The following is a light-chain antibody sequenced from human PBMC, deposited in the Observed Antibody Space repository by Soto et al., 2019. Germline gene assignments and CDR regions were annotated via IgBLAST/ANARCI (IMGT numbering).Light chain of an antibody. J-gene: IGKJ4*01. CDR3: QQYNNFSPLT. CDR1: QDIRNH. CDR2: DAS. V-gene: IGKV1-33*01. Sequence: DIQLTQSPSSLSASVGDRVTITCQASQDIRNHLNWYQQKPGKAPNLLIFDASNLKTGVPSRFSGSGSGTVFTFTISSLQPEDVATYFCQQYNNFSPLTFGGGTNVEIK.